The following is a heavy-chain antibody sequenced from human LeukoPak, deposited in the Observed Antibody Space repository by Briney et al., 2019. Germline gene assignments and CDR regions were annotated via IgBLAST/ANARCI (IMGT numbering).Heavy chain of an antibody. CDR2: ISYDGSNK. D-gene: IGHD3-10*01. CDR3: AKDYYYGSGSSLGVWGWFDP. J-gene: IGHJ5*02. Sequence: GGSLRLSCAVSGLTFSTYGTHWVRQAPGKGLEWVAVISYDGSNKYYADSVKGRFTISRDNSKNTLYLQMNSLRAEDTAVYYRAKDYYYGSGSSLGVWGWFDPWGQGTLVTVSS. V-gene: IGHV3-30*18. CDR1: GLTFSTYG.